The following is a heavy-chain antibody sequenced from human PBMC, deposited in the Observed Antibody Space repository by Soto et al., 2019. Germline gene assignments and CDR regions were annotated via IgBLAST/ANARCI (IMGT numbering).Heavy chain of an antibody. Sequence: PSETLSLTCTVSGGSISSYYWSWIRQPPGKGLEWIGYIHYSGSTKYNPSLKSRVTISVDTSKNQFSLKLSSVTAADTAVYYCAGRVVRGVIDYWGQGTLVTVSS. D-gene: IGHD3-10*01. CDR3: AGRVVRGVIDY. CDR2: IHYSGST. V-gene: IGHV4-59*08. CDR1: GGSISSYY. J-gene: IGHJ4*02.